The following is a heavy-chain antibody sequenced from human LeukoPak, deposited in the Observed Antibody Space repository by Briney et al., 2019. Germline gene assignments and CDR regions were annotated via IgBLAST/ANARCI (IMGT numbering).Heavy chain of an antibody. CDR2: IYYSGST. Sequence: SETLSLTCTVSGGSISSSSYYWGWIRQPPGKGLEWIGSIYYSGSTYYNPSLKSRVTISVDTSKNQFSLKLSSVTAADTAVYYCARGHRREDDFWSGYYNNWFDPWGQGTLVTVSS. V-gene: IGHV4-39*07. CDR1: GGSISSSSYY. J-gene: IGHJ5*02. CDR3: ARGHRREDDFWSGYYNNWFDP. D-gene: IGHD3-3*01.